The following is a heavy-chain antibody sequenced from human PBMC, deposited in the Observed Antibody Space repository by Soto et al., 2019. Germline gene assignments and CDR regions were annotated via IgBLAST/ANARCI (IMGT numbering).Heavy chain of an antibody. J-gene: IGHJ4*02. Sequence: GGSLRLSCAGSGFFFGREAMHWVRQSPGKGLEWVAAISYDESNKAYAESVRGRFTISRDNSKNTLYLQILGLRAEDSAVYYCARDYSSGWCLDYWGQGTLVTVSS. CDR1: GFFFGREA. V-gene: IGHV3-30-3*01. CDR3: ARDYSSGWCLDY. CDR2: ISYDESNK. D-gene: IGHD6-19*01.